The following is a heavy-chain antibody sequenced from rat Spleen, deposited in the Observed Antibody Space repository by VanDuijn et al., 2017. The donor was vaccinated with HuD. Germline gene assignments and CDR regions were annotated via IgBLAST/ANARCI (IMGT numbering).Heavy chain of an antibody. CDR1: GFTFSSFW. D-gene: IGHD3-4*01. CDR2: ITNASGRT. Sequence: EVQLVETGGGLVQPGRSLKLSCVASGFTFSSFWMYWIRQAPGKGLEWVASITNASGRTYYPDSVKGRFTISRDNAKSTLYLQMDSLRSEDTATYYCARHPQLGTYWYFDFWGPGTMVTVSS. V-gene: IGHV5-31*01. CDR3: ARHPQLGTYWYFDF. J-gene: IGHJ1*01.